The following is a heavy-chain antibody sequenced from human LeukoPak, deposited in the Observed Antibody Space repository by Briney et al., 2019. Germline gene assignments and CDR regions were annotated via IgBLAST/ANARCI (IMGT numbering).Heavy chain of an antibody. CDR1: GFTLRSYA. V-gene: IGHV3-66*01. Sequence: PGGSLRLSCAASGFTLRSYAMTWVRQAPGKGLEWVSIIYRVGSTFYADSVEGRFTISRDNSKNTLYLQMNSLRVEDTAIYYCARDGGNNSWYGMDVWGQGTTVTVSS. D-gene: IGHD4-23*01. CDR2: IYRVGST. J-gene: IGHJ6*02. CDR3: ARDGGNNSWYGMDV.